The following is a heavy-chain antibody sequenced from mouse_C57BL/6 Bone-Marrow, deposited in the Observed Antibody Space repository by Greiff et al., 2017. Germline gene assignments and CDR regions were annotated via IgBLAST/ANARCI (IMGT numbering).Heavy chain of an antibody. CDR3: AGYYYGCRVQDY. CDR1: GYAFSSSW. D-gene: IGHD1-1*01. Sequence: VQLQQSGPELVKPGASVKISCKASGYAFSSSWMNWVQQRPGKGLEWIGRIYPGDGDTNYNGKFKGKATLTADKSSSTAYMQLSSLTAEDSAVYFCAGYYYGCRVQDYWGQGTTLTVSS. CDR2: IYPGDGDT. J-gene: IGHJ2*01. V-gene: IGHV1-82*01.